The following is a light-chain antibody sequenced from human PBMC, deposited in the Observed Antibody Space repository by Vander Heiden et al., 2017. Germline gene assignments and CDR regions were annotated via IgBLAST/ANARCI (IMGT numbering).Light chain of an antibody. J-gene: IGKJ1*01. V-gene: IGKV3-15*01. Sequence: EIMMTQSPPTLSVSAGERATLSCRASQSISSKLSWYQQKPGRAPRLLIYGASTRVTGVSARFSGSGSGTEFTLTISNLQSEDFAVYFCQQYYNDWPRTFGQGTKVEIK. CDR2: GAS. CDR3: QQYYNDWPRT. CDR1: QSISSK.